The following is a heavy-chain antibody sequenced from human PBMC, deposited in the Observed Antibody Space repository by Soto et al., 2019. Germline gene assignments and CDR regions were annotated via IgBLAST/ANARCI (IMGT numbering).Heavy chain of an antibody. V-gene: IGHV3-33*01. D-gene: IGHD3-3*01. J-gene: IGHJ4*02. CDR3: ARDFWSGYYTSGGFDY. CDR1: GFTFSSYG. Sequence: GGSLRLSCAASGFTFSSYGMHWVRQAPGKGLEWVAVIWYDGSNKYYADSVKGRFTISRDNSKNTLYLQMNSLRAEDTAVYYCARDFWSGYYTSGGFDYWGQGTLVTVSS. CDR2: IWYDGSNK.